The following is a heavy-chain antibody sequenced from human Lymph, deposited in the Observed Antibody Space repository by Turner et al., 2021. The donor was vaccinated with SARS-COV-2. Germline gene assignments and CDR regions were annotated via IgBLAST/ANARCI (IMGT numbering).Heavy chain of an antibody. D-gene: IGHD6-6*01. J-gene: IGHJ4*02. V-gene: IGHV3-21*01. Sequence: EVQLVVFGAGLVMLEGYVCLTCAASGFTFSSYSMNWVRQAPGKGLEWVSSITVTGSNIYYADSVKGRFTISRDNAKNSLYLQMNSLRAEDTAVYYCARDPPDVPDYFDYWGQGTLVTVSS. CDR1: GFTFSSYS. CDR3: ARDPPDVPDYFDY. CDR2: ITVTGSNI.